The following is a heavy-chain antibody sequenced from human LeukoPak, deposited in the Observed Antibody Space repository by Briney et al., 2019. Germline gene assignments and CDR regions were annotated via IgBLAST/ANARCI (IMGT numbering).Heavy chain of an antibody. CDR1: GGSISGHY. CDR2: IHYSGRP. J-gene: IGHJ5*02. CDR3: AREVAYRWFDP. V-gene: IGHV4-59*11. Sequence: SETLSLTCTVSGGSISGHYWTWIRQPPGKGPEWIGQIHYSGRPDYNPSLKSRVTISVDTSKNQLSLKVTSVTGAGTAVYYCAREVAYRWFDPWGPGTLVTVSS.